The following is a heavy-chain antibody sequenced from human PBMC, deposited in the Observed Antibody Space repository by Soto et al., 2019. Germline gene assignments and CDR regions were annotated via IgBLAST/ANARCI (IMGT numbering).Heavy chain of an antibody. CDR2: ISYDGSNK. V-gene: IGHV3-30*18. CDR3: AKDIVRYSYGACDY. D-gene: IGHD5-18*01. CDR1: GFTFNNYG. J-gene: IGHJ4*02. Sequence: QVQLVESGGAVVQPGKSLRLSCAASGFTFNNYGMYWVRQAPGKGLAWVAVISYDGSNKYHADSVKGRFTISRDNSKNTLDLQMNSLKAEDTAVYYCAKDIVRYSYGACDYWGQGALVTVSS.